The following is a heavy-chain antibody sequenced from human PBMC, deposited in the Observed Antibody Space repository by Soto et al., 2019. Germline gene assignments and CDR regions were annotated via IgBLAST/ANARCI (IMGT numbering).Heavy chain of an antibody. CDR2: MPYNGDT. CDR3: VRWFPSTYFDY. V-gene: IGHV4-39*01. J-gene: IGHJ4*02. D-gene: IGHD3-10*01. Sequence: QLQLQESGPGLVKPSETLSLTCAVSGGSITPTDYYWGWIRQTPGKGLEWIGSMPYNGDTYYNPSLKSRAPISVDTSKSQFSLKLSSVTAADPAVYYCVRWFPSTYFDYWGQGTLVTVSS. CDR1: GGSITPTDYY.